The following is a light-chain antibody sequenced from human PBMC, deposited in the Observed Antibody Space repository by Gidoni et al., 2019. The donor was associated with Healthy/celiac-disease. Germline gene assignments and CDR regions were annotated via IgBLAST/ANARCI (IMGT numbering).Light chain of an antibody. CDR3: QRRSKGYT. Sequence: IVLTQSPATLSLSPGDRATLSCRASQSVSSYLAWYQQKPRQAPRLLIYAASNRATGIPARFSGSGSGTDFTLTISSLEPEDFAVYYWQRRSKGYTFGQGTKLEIK. V-gene: IGKV3-11*01. J-gene: IGKJ2*01. CDR1: QSVSSY. CDR2: AAS.